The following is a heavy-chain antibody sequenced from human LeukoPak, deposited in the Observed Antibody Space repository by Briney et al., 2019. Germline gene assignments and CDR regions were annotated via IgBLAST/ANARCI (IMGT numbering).Heavy chain of an antibody. CDR1: GFTFSSYA. J-gene: IGHJ4*02. V-gene: IGHV3-23*01. CDR3: AKDAWGYSYGHSDY. Sequence: GGSLRPSCAASGFTFSSYAMNWVRQAPGKGLEWVSTISASGGSTYYADSVKGRFTISRDNSKNTLYLQMNSLRAEDTAVYYCAKDAWGYSYGHSDYWGQGTLVTVSS. CDR2: ISASGGST. D-gene: IGHD5-18*01.